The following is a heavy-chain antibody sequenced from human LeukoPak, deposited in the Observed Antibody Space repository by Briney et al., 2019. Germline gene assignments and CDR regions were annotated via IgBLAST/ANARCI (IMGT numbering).Heavy chain of an antibody. J-gene: IGHJ4*02. CDR2: INHSGST. CDR1: GGSFSGYY. D-gene: IGHD5-24*01. V-gene: IGHV4-34*01. CDR3: ARGLRWLQSKRGFDY. Sequence: PSETLSLTCAVYGGSFSGYYWSWIRQPPGKGLEWIGEINHSGSTNYNASLKSRVTISVDTSKNQFSLKLSSVTAADTAVYYCARGLRWLQSKRGFDYWGQGTLVTVSS.